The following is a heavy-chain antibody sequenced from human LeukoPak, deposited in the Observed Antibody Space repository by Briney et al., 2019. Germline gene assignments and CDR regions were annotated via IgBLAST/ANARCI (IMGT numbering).Heavy chain of an antibody. CDR1: GFTFSRYP. V-gene: IGHV3-30*04. J-gene: IGHJ4*02. CDR3: AKDDYSDY. CDR2: ISYDGSNK. Sequence: GGSLRLSCAASGFTFSRYPMHWVRQAPGKGLEWVAVISYDGSNKYYADSVKGRFTISRDNSKNTLYLQMNSLRAEDTAVYCCAKDDYSDYWGQGTLVTVSS.